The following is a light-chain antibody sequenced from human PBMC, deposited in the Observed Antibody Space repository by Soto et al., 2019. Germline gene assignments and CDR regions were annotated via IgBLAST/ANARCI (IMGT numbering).Light chain of an antibody. CDR3: HLYWSSPYT. CDR1: QSVTYSY. CDR2: DES. Sequence: EIVLTQSPGTLSLSPGERATLSCRASQSVTYSYLAWYQQKPGQDPRLLIFDESSRATGIPARFSGTGSGTDFSRTISRLAPEDLAVYYCHLYWSSPYTFGQPAKLEIK. J-gene: IGKJ2*01. V-gene: IGKV3-20*01.